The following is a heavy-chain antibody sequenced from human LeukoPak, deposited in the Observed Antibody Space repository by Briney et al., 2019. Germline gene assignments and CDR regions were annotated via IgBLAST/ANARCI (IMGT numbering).Heavy chain of an antibody. Sequence: PGGSLRLSCAASGFTVSSNYMSWVRQAPGKGLEWVSVIYSGGSTYYADSVEGRFTISRDNSKNTLYLQMNSLRAEDTAVYYCASHPYYYDSSVGYFDYWGQGTLVTVSS. J-gene: IGHJ4*02. CDR3: ASHPYYYDSSVGYFDY. D-gene: IGHD3-22*01. CDR1: GFTVSSNY. V-gene: IGHV3-53*01. CDR2: IYSGGST.